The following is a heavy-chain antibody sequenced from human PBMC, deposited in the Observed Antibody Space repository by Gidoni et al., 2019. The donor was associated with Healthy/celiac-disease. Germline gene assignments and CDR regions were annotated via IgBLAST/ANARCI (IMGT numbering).Heavy chain of an antibody. CDR3: ARDLDTAMVLLSA. CDR2: INAGNGNT. V-gene: IGHV1-3*01. CDR1: GYTFTSYA. Sequence: QVQLVQSGAEVKKPGASVKVSCKASGYTFTSYAMHWVRQAPGQRLEWMGWINAGNGNTKYSQKFQGRVTITRDTSASTAYMELSSLRSEDTAVYYCARDLDTAMVLLSAWGQGTLVTVSS. J-gene: IGHJ5*02. D-gene: IGHD5-18*01.